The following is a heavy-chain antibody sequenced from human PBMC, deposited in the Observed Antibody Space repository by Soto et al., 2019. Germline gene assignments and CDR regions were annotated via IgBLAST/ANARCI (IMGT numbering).Heavy chain of an antibody. V-gene: IGHV3-53*01. Sequence: EVQVVESGGDLIQPGGSLRLSCAASGFTLSSNYMSWVRQAPGKGLEWVSLIYSGGGTYYRDSVKGRFTISRDNSKNTLYLQINSLRAEDTAVYYCARGDSYGFDYWGQGTLVTVSS. CDR1: GFTLSSNY. CDR2: IYSGGGT. J-gene: IGHJ4*02. D-gene: IGHD5-18*01. CDR3: ARGDSYGFDY.